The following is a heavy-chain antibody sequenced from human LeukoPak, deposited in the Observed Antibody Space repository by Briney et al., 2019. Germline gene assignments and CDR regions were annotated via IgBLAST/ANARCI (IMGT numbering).Heavy chain of an antibody. V-gene: IGHV1-2*02. Sequence: ASVTVSFKSSEYTFTVYQIHCVRQAPGQGLEWMGWINPNSCYTNHAQNFQGRITMTRDTSISTAYMELNRLRSDDTAVYSCAREHPRYCSSTSCYHDSFAVWGQGTMVPVSS. J-gene: IGHJ3*01. CDR2: INPNSCYT. D-gene: IGHD2-2*01. CDR3: AREHPRYCSSTSCYHDSFAV. CDR1: EYTFTVYQ.